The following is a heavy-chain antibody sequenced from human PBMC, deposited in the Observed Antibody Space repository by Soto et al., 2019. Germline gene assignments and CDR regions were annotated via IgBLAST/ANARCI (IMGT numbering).Heavy chain of an antibody. J-gene: IGHJ4*02. D-gene: IGHD5-12*01. Sequence: ASVKVSCKASGYTFTSYGISWVRQAPGQGLEWMGWISAYNGNRNYAQKFQGRVTMTTDTSTSTAYMELRSLKSDDTAVYYCARGGIYSGDDPVSLWGQGTLVTVSS. CDR1: GYTFTSYG. CDR2: ISAYNGNR. V-gene: IGHV1-18*01. CDR3: ARGGIYSGDDPVSL.